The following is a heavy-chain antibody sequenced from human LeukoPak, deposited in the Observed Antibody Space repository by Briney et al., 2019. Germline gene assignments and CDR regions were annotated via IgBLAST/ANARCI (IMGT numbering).Heavy chain of an antibody. CDR3: ARWGYSNNWYYLGY. CDR2: IKPDGSEK. J-gene: IGHJ4*02. V-gene: IGHV3-7*04. D-gene: IGHD6-13*01. CDR1: GFTFSNYW. Sequence: GGSLRLSCTASGFTFSNYWMSWVRQAPGKGLEWVANIKPDGSEKYYVDSVKGRFTISRDNAKTSVYLQMNSLRAEDAAVYYCARWGYSNNWYYLGYWGQGTLVAVSS.